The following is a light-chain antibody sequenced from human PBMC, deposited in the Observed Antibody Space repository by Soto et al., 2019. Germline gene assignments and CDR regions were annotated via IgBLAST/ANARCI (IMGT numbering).Light chain of an antibody. Sequence: EVVLTQSQATLSVSPGERATLSCRASQSVHSNLAWYQQKPGQAPSLLISSASTRATGIPARFSGSGSGPEFTLTISSLQSEDFGVYYCQHYSNWPPTFGPGTIVEIK. CDR1: QSVHSN. J-gene: IGKJ3*01. V-gene: IGKV3-15*01. CDR2: SAS. CDR3: QHYSNWPPT.